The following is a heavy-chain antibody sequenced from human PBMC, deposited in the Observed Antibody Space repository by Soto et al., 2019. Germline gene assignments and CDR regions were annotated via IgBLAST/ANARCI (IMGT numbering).Heavy chain of an antibody. Sequence: GGSLSLSCVSSGFPCTGYVVLWVRQLTGKGLEWVSVIFCDGVNKYYADSVKGRFTISRDNSKNTLNLQINSLRAEDTAVYYCARDASTAYSGSEYLPHYYDMDGWGQGNTVTVSS. D-gene: IGHD5-12*01. CDR3: ARDASTAYSGSEYLPHYYDMDG. CDR1: GFPCTGYV. V-gene: IGHV3-33*08. CDR2: IFCDGVNK. J-gene: IGHJ6*02.